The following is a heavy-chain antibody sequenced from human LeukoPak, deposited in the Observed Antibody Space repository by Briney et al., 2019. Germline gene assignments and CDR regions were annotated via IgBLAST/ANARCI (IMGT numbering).Heavy chain of an antibody. J-gene: IGHJ5*02. D-gene: IGHD5-18*01. V-gene: IGHV1-2*06. CDR3: ARVGYSYGSPPIYWFDP. CDR2: INPNSGGT. CDR1: GYTFTGYY. Sequence: ASVKVSCKASGYTFTGYYMHWVRQAPGQGLEWMGRINPNSGGTNYAQKFQGRVTMTRDTSISTAYMELSRLRSDDTAVYYCARVGYSYGSPPIYWFDPWGQRTLVTVPS.